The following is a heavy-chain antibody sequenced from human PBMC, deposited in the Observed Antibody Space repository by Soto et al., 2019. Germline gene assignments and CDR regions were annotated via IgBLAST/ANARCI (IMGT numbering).Heavy chain of an antibody. J-gene: IGHJ6*02. V-gene: IGHV4-39*01. CDR3: ARHLTYCSAGSCYSDFPYYGMDV. CDR1: GGSISSSSYY. Sequence: SETLSLTCTVSGGSISSSSYYWGWIRQPPGKGLEWIGSIFYSGSTCYNPSLKSRVTISVDTSKNQFSLKLSSVTAADTAVYYCARHLTYCSAGSCYSDFPYYGMDVWGQGTTVTVSS. CDR2: IFYSGST. D-gene: IGHD2-15*01.